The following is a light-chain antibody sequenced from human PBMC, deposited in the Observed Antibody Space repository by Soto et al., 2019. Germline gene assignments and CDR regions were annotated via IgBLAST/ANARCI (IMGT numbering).Light chain of an antibody. CDR1: QDINNY. V-gene: IGKV1-33*01. CDR3: QQYDDVPIT. J-gene: IGKJ5*01. Sequence: DLQMTQSPASLSASVGDRVTITCQASQDINNYLNWFQQKPGKAPKLLIYGASNLETGVPSRFSGSGSGTEFTFTISSLQPVDISIYYCQQYDDVPITFGQGTRLQIK. CDR2: GAS.